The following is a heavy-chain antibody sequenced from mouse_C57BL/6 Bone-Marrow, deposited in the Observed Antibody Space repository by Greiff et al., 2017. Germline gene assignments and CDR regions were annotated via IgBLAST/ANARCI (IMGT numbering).Heavy chain of an antibody. CDR3: TREGGSYAMDY. CDR1: GFTFSSYA. Sequence: EVNLVESGEGLVKPGGSLKLSCAASGFTFSSYAMSWVRQTPEKRLEWVAYISSGGDYIYYAATVKGRFTISRDNARNTLYLQMSSLKSEDTAMYYCTREGGSYAMDYWGQGTSVTVSS. J-gene: IGHJ4*01. V-gene: IGHV5-9-1*02. D-gene: IGHD1-1*02. CDR2: ISSGGDYI.